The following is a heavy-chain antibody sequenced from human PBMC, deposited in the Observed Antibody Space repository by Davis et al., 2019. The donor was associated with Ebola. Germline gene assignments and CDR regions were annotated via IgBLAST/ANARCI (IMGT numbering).Heavy chain of an antibody. J-gene: IGHJ3*01. D-gene: IGHD2-15*01. V-gene: IGHV3-23*01. CDR1: GFVFRNYV. CDR2: LGTSADT. Sequence: GESLKISCAASGFVFRNYVMSSVRQAPGKGLEWVSTLGTSADTYYADSVKGRFPVSRDNTRNTLYLQVSSLRAEDTAVYYCAKERSEDIVVVVHDSWGQGTKVTVSS. CDR3: AKERSEDIVVVVHDS.